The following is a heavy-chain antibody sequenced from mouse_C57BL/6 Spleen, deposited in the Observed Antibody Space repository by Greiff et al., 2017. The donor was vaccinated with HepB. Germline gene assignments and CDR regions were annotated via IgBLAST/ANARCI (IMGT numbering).Heavy chain of an antibody. CDR3: ASLITTVEEGYFDV. D-gene: IGHD1-1*01. V-gene: IGHV5-4*03. CDR1: GFTFSSYA. Sequence: EVKLMESGGGLVKPGGSLKLSCAASGFTFSSYAMSWVRQTPEKRLEWVATISDGGSYTYYPDNVKGRFTISRDNAKNNLYLQMSHLKSEDTAMYYCASLITTVEEGYFDVWGTGTTVTVSS. CDR2: ISDGGSYT. J-gene: IGHJ1*03.